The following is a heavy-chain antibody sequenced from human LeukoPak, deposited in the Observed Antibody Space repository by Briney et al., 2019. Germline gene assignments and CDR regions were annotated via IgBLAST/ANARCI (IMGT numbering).Heavy chain of an antibody. V-gene: IGHV3-7*03. J-gene: IGHJ4*02. D-gene: IGHD5/OR15-5a*01. CDR1: GFTFSNLW. Sequence: PGGSLRLSCAASGFTFSNLWMSWVRQAPGKGLKWVANIKQDGSEKYYVDSVKGRFTISRDNAQNSLYLQMNSLRAEDTAIYYCAKDLKPDGLYDFDFWGQGTLVTVSS. CDR3: AKDLKPDGLYDFDF. CDR2: IKQDGSEK.